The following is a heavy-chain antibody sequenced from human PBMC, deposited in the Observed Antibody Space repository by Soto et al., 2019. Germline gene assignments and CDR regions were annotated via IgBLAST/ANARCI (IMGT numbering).Heavy chain of an antibody. J-gene: IGHJ4*02. CDR1: GGSVNSGGYY. CDR2: IYYSGSS. D-gene: IGHD3-10*01. CDR3: ATITYYYGSGSYYSLDY. V-gene: IGHV4-31*03. Sequence: KASDTLSLTCTVFGGSVNSGGYYWTWIRQHPGKGLEWIGYIYYSGSSYYNPSLKSRVTLSLDTSKNQFSLKLSSVTAADTAVYYCATITYYYGSGSYYSLDYWGQGTMVTVSS.